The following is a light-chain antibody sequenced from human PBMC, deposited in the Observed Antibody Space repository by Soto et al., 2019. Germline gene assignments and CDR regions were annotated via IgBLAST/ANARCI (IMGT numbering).Light chain of an antibody. Sequence: EIVLTQSPGTLSLSPGERATLSCRASQSVRSTYLAWYQHIPGQAPRLLIYGSSTRATGVPDRFSGSGSGTDFTLTITRLEPEDFALYFCQQYGDSPPTFGQGTKVEIK. CDR2: GSS. J-gene: IGKJ1*01. CDR3: QQYGDSPPT. CDR1: QSVRSTY. V-gene: IGKV3-20*01.